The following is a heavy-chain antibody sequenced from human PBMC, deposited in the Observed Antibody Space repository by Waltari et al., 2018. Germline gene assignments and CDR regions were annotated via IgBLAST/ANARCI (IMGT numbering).Heavy chain of an antibody. CDR3: ARGGKSSGWPFDY. J-gene: IGHJ4*02. CDR2: IWYDGSNK. Sequence: QVQLVESGGGVVQPGRSLRLSCAAAGFTFSSYGMPWVRQAPGKGLEWVAVIWYDGSNKYYADSVKGRFTISRDNSKNTLYLQMNSLRAEDTAVYYCARGGKSSGWPFDYWGQGTLVTVSS. V-gene: IGHV3-33*01. CDR1: GFTFSSYG. D-gene: IGHD6-19*01.